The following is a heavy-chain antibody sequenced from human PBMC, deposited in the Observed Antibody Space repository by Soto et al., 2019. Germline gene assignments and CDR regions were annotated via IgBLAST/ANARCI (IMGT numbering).Heavy chain of an antibody. V-gene: IGHV5-51*01. J-gene: IGHJ6*01. Sequence: PGESLKISCKGSGYSFTSYWIVWVRQMPGKGLEWMRIIYPGDSDTRYSPSFQGQVTISADKSISTAYLQWSSLKASDTAMYYCARTSAAGKYYYGMEVWGQGTTVTVSS. D-gene: IGHD6-13*01. CDR3: ARTSAAGKYYYGMEV. CDR1: GYSFTSYW. CDR2: IYPGDSDT.